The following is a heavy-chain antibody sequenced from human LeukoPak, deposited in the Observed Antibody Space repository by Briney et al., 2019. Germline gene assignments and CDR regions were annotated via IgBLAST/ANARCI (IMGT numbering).Heavy chain of an antibody. CDR2: IYHSGST. CDR1: GGSISSSNW. V-gene: IGHV4-4*02. J-gene: IGHJ6*03. D-gene: IGHD3-16*01. Sequence: SETLSLTCAVSGGSISSSNWWSWVRQPPGKGLEWIGEIYHSGSTNYNPSLKSRVTISVDKSKNQFSLKLSSVTAADTAVYYCARVLSGGYYYYYYMDVWGKGTTVTVSS. CDR3: ARVLSGGYYYYYYMDV.